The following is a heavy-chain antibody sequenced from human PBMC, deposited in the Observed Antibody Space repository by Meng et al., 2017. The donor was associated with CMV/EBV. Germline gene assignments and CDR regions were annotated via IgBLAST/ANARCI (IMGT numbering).Heavy chain of an antibody. CDR1: GGTFSRYA. J-gene: IGHJ4*02. CDR3: ARDGYSSGWFGY. CDR2: IIPICGTE. Sequence: CMASGGTFSRYAISWVRQAPGQGLGWMGGIIPICGTENYAQKFQGRVTITTDESTSTAYMELSSLRSEDTAVYYCARDGYSSGWFGYWGQGTLVTVSS. V-gene: IGHV1-69*05. D-gene: IGHD6-19*01.